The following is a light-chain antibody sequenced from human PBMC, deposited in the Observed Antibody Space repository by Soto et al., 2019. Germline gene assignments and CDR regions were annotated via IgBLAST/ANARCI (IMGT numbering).Light chain of an antibody. CDR3: SSYTSSSTL. CDR2: DVS. Sequence: QSVLTQPASVSGSPGQSITISCTGTSSDVGGYNYVSWYQQHPGKAPKLIIYDVSYRPSGVSNRFSGSKSGNTASLTISGLQAEDEANYYCSSYTSSSTLFGGGTKVTVL. V-gene: IGLV2-14*03. J-gene: IGLJ2*01. CDR1: SSDVGGYNY.